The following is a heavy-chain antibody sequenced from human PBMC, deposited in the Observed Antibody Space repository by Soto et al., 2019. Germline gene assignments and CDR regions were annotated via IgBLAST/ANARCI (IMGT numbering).Heavy chain of an antibody. V-gene: IGHV3-48*01. CDR1: GFTFSSYS. J-gene: IGHJ6*03. CDR3: ARDLDSGYDYYYYYYMDV. Sequence: PGGSLRLSCAASGFTFSSYSMNWVRQAPGKGLEWVSYISSSSTIYYADSVKGRFTISRDNAKNSLYLQMNSLRAEDTAVYYCARDLDSGYDYYYYYYMDVWGKGTTVTVSS. CDR2: ISSSSTI. D-gene: IGHD5-12*01.